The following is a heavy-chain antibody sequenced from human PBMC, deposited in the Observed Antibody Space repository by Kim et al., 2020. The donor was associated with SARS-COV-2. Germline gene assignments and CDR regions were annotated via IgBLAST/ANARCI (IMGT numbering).Heavy chain of an antibody. V-gene: IGHV1-46*01. CDR1: GYTFTSYY. J-gene: IGHJ4*02. Sequence: ASVKVSCKASGYTFTSYYMHWVRQAPGQGLEWMGIINPSGGSTSYAQKFQGRVTMTRDTSTSTVYMELSSLRSEDTAVYYCARDRKGKWGSGNFDYWGQGTLVTVSS. CDR2: INPSGGST. CDR3: ARDRKGKWGSGNFDY. D-gene: IGHD3-10*01.